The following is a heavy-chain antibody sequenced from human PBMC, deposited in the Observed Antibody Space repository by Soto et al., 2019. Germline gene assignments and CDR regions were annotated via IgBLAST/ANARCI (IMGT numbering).Heavy chain of an antibody. CDR3: AKGVRVVTTNNWFDP. V-gene: IGHV3-23*01. Sequence: GGSLRLSCAASGFTFSSYAMSWVRQAPGKGLEWVSAISGSGGSTYYADSVKGRFTISRDNSKNTLYLQMNSLRAEDTAVYYCAKGVRVVTTNNWFDPWGQGTLVTVSS. CDR2: ISGSGGST. J-gene: IGHJ5*02. D-gene: IGHD3-3*01. CDR1: GFTFSSYA.